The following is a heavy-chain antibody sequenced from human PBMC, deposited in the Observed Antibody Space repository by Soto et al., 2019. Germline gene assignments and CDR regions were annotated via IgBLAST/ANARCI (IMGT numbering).Heavy chain of an antibody. J-gene: IGHJ6*02. CDR3: ARDRVVVAATYYYGMDV. D-gene: IGHD2-15*01. V-gene: IGHV3-21*01. CDR1: GFTFSSYS. CDR2: ISSSSSYI. Sequence: PGGSLRLSCAASGFTFSSYSMNLVCQAPGKGLEWVSSISSSSSYIYHADSVKGRFTISRDNAKNSLYLQMNSLRAEDTAVYYCARDRVVVAATYYYGMDVWGQGTTVTVSS.